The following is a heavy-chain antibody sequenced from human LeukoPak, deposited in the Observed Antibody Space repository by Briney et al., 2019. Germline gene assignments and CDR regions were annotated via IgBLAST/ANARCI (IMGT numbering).Heavy chain of an antibody. V-gene: IGHV1-2*02. CDR2: INPNSGYT. CDR1: GYTFTGYY. CDR3: ARARVDYAAGSYAPLFVN. J-gene: IGHJ4*02. Sequence: GASVKVSCKASGYTFTGYYMHWVRQAPGQGLEWMGWINPNSGYTTYTQKFQGRVMITRDTSISTAYMELRRLTSEDTAVYYCARARVDYAAGSYAPLFVNWGQGTLVTVSS. D-gene: IGHD3-10*01.